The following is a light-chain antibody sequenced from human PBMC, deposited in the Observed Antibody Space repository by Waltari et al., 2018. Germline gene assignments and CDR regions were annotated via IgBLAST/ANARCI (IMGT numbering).Light chain of an antibody. Sequence: IVMTQSPDSLAVSLGERATINCKSSQSVLYNSNNRTYLAWDQQKPGHPPKLLIYWASTRESGVPDRFSGSGSATDFTLTISSLQAEDVAVYYCQQYYSTPRTFGQGTKGEIK. J-gene: IGKJ1*01. CDR1: QSVLYNSNNRTY. CDR2: WAS. CDR3: QQYYSTPRT. V-gene: IGKV4-1*01.